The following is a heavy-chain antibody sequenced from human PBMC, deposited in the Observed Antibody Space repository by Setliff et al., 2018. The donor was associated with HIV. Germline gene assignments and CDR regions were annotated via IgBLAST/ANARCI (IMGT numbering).Heavy chain of an antibody. D-gene: IGHD6-19*01. CDR3: ARRTAVAGHWNFDL. Sequence: SETLSLTCAVSGGSIISSTYHCSWIRQPPGRGLEWVGDIYYSGNTYYNSSLKSRVTISVDTSKNQLSLKLSSVTATDTAVYYCARRTAVAGHWNFDLWGRGTLVTVSS. J-gene: IGHJ2*01. V-gene: IGHV4-39*01. CDR1: GGSIISSTYH. CDR2: IYYSGNT.